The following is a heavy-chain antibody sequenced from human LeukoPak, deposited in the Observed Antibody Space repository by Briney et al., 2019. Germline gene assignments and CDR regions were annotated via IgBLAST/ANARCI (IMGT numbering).Heavy chain of an antibody. CDR1: GFTVSSNY. CDR3: ARGGRSYFYEDY. V-gene: IGHV3-53*01. D-gene: IGHD1-26*01. CDR2: IYSGGTT. Sequence: GGSLRLSCAASGFTVSSNYMSWVRQAPGKGLEWISVIYSGGTTYYADSVKGRFTISRDNSKNTMYLQMNSLRAEDTAVYYCARGGRSYFYEDYWGQGTLVTVSS. J-gene: IGHJ4*02.